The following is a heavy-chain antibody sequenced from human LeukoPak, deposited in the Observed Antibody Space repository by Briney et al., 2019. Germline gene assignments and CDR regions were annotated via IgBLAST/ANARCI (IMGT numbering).Heavy chain of an antibody. J-gene: IGHJ4*02. D-gene: IGHD2-2*01. Sequence: PGGSLRLSCAASGFTFSSYAMSWVRQAPGKGLEWVSAISGSGGSTYYADSVKGRFTISRDNSKNTLYLQMNSLRAEDTAVYYCAKAGPIGYYSSTSCYEGGTFDYWGQGTLVTVSS. CDR2: ISGSGGST. V-gene: IGHV3-23*01. CDR1: GFTFSSYA. CDR3: AKAGPIGYYSSTSCYEGGTFDY.